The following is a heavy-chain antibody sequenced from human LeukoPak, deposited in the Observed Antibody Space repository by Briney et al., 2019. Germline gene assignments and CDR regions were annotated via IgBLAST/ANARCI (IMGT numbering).Heavy chain of an antibody. CDR1: GGSISSYY. V-gene: IGHV4-59*01. Sequence: SETLSLTCTVSGGSISSYYWSWIRQPPGKGLEWIGYIYYSGSTNYNPSLKSRVTISVDTSKNQFSLKLSSVTAADTAVYYCARVADSDAFDIXXXGTMVTVSS. D-gene: IGHD3/OR15-3a*01. CDR2: IYYSGST. CDR3: ARVADSDAFDI. J-gene: IGHJ3*02.